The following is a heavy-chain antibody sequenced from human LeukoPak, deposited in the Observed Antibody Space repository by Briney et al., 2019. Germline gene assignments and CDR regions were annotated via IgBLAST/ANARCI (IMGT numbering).Heavy chain of an antibody. CDR3: ARDGGSAWFLDY. CDR1: GFTFTTYA. Sequence: GGSLRLSCAASGFTFTTYAMSWVRQAPGKGLEWVSYISSSGNTTYNADSVKGRFSITRDNAKNSLYLQMNSLRAEDTAVYYCARDGGSAWFLDYWGQGTLVTVSS. V-gene: IGHV3-48*03. J-gene: IGHJ4*02. D-gene: IGHD6-19*01. CDR2: ISSSGNTT.